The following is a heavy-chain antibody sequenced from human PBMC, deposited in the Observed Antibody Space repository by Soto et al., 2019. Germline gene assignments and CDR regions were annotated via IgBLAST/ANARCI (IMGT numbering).Heavy chain of an antibody. D-gene: IGHD3-22*01. CDR3: ATEYDSSGYYLYCYYYGMDV. CDR2: ISYDGSNK. CDR1: GFTFSSYG. J-gene: IGHJ6*02. V-gene: IGHV3-30*03. Sequence: GGSLRLSCAASGFTFSSYGMHWVRQAPGKGLEWVAVISYDGSNKYYADSVKGRFTISRDNSKNTLYLQMNSLRAEDTAVYYCATEYDSSGYYLYCYYYGMDVWGQGTTVTVSS.